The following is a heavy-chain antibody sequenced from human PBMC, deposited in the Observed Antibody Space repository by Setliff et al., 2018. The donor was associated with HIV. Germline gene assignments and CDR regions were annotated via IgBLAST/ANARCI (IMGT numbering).Heavy chain of an antibody. J-gene: IGHJ6*03. Sequence: ASVKVSCKASGYTFTRYDINWVRQATGQGLEWMGWISPTNGGTNYAQKFQGRLTITADKSTSTAYMELSSLRSEDTAVYYCARNRVPDSDYYYMGVWGKGTTVTVSS. CDR3: ARNRVPDSDYYYMGV. CDR2: ISPTNGGT. V-gene: IGHV1-8*03. CDR1: GYTFTRYD. D-gene: IGHD3-22*01.